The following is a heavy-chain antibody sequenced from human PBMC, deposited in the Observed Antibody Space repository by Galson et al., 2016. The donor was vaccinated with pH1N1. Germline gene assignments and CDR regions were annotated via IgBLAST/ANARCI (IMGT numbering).Heavy chain of an antibody. CDR2: IRSKGNNYTT. D-gene: IGHD2-2*01. CDR3: TRPGGYCSSTSCLRDY. V-gene: IGHV3-73*01. Sequence: SLRLSCAASGFTFSGSAMHWVRQASGTGLEWVGRIRSKGNNYTTVYAASVKGRFTISRDDSKNTVYLQMNSLKTEDTAVYYCTRPGGYCSSTSCLRDYWGQGTLVTVPS. J-gene: IGHJ4*02. CDR1: GFTFSGSA.